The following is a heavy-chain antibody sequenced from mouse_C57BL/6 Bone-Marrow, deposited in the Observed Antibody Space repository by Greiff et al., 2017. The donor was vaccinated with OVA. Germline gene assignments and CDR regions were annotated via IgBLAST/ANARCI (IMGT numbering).Heavy chain of an antibody. CDR2: IYPGNSDT. CDR1: GYTFPSYW. D-gene: IGHD2-1*01. J-gene: IGHJ1*03. CDR3: TREGLYYGNYSWYFDV. Sequence: EVQLQQSGTVLARPGASVKMSCKTSGYTFPSYWMHWVKQRPGQGLEWIGAIYPGNSDTSYNQKFRGKAKLTAVTSASTAYMELSSLTNEDSAVYYCTREGLYYGNYSWYFDVWGTGTTVTVSS. V-gene: IGHV1-5*01.